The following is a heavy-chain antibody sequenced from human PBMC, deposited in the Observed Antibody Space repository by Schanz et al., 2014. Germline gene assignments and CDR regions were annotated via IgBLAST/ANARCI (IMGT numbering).Heavy chain of an antibody. CDR1: GFTFSIYA. Sequence: EVKMVESGGGLVKPGGSLRLSCSASGFTFSIYAMHWVRQAPGKGLEWVSVIGVDGTTTYYADSVKGRFTISRDNSKNTLYLQMNSLRAEDTAVYYCAKGRFGELSAFDIWGQGTMVTVSS. CDR3: AKGRFGELSAFDI. D-gene: IGHD3-10*01. J-gene: IGHJ3*02. V-gene: IGHV3-23*04. CDR2: IGVDGTTT.